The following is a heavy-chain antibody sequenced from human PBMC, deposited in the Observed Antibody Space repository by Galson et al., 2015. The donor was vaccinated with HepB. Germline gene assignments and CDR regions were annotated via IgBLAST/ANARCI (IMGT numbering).Heavy chain of an antibody. J-gene: IGHJ6*02. Sequence: SLRLSCAASGFTFSSYAMHWVRQAPGKGLEWVAVISYDGSNKYYADSVKGRFTISRDNSKNTLYLQMNSLRAEDTAVYYCARDPRSLTGYGGMDVWGQGTTVTVSS. V-gene: IGHV3-30-3*01. D-gene: IGHD3-9*01. CDR3: ARDPRSLTGYGGMDV. CDR1: GFTFSSYA. CDR2: ISYDGSNK.